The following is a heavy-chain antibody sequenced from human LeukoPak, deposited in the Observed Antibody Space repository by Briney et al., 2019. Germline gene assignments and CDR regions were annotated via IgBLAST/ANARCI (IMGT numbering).Heavy chain of an antibody. CDR3: AKSDYFGSGSFYAMDV. CDR2: ITGSDTTT. D-gene: IGHD3-10*01. Sequence: GGSLRLSCAASGFTFNGYAMSWVRQAPGKGLEWVSGITGSDTTTYYADSVKGRFTISRDNSKNTLYLQMNSLRAEDTAVYYCAKSDYFGSGSFYAMDVWGQGTTVTVSS. J-gene: IGHJ6*02. V-gene: IGHV3-23*01. CDR1: GFTFNGYA.